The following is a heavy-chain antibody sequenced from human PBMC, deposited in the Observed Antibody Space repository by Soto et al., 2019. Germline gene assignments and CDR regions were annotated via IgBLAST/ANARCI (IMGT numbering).Heavy chain of an antibody. Sequence: QVQLQESGPGLVKPSETLSLTCTVSGGSVSSGSYYWSWIRQPPGKGLEWIGYIYYSGSTNYNPSHKSRVTISVDMSKNQFSLKRSSVTAADTAVYYCARPYSSSWPVNFDSWGQGTLVTVSS. D-gene: IGHD6-13*01. V-gene: IGHV4-61*01. J-gene: IGHJ4*02. CDR2: IYYSGST. CDR3: ARPYSSSWPVNFDS. CDR1: GGSVSSGSYY.